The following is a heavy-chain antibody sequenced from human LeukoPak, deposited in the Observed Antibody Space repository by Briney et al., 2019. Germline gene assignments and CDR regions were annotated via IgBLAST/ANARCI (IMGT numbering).Heavy chain of an antibody. V-gene: IGHV3-64*01. CDR1: GFTFSTYA. CDR2: ISSNGGST. J-gene: IGHJ3*02. D-gene: IGHD2-15*01. CDR3: ARDRLRAATDAFDT. Sequence: GGSLRLSCAASGFTFSTYAMHWVRQAPGKGLEYVSGISSNGGSTYYGKSVKGRFTISRDNSKNTLYIQMGSLRAEDTAVYYCARDRLRAATDAFDTWGQGTMVTISS.